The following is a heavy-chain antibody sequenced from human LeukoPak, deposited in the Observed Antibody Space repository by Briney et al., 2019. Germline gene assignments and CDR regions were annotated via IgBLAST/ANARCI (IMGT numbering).Heavy chain of an antibody. J-gene: IGHJ4*02. CDR1: GGSISRNTYY. V-gene: IGHV4-39*01. Sequence: SETLSPTCTVSGGSISRNTYYWARIRQPPGKGLEWIASIYYTGTPYHNPPLKSRVTISVDTSKNQLSLRLSSVTAADTAIYYCATLTQQLNFDYWGPGTLVTVSS. D-gene: IGHD5-18*01. CDR2: IYYTGTP. CDR3: ATLTQQLNFDY.